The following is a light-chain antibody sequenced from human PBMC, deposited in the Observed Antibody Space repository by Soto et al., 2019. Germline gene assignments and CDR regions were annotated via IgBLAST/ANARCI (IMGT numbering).Light chain of an antibody. J-gene: IGKJ4*01. Sequence: DIQMTQSPSSVSASVGDTVTITCRASQAVSTWLAWYQQKPGGAPKLLIYAASTLQSGVPSRFSGRGSGTDFTLTIRSLQTEDFGTCSSQQRASFPRTFGGGTKVEIK. CDR3: QQRASFPRT. V-gene: IGKV1-12*01. CDR1: QAVSTW. CDR2: AAS.